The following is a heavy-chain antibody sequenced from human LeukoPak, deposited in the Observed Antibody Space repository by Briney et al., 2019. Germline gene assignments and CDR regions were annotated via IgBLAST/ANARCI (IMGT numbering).Heavy chain of an antibody. J-gene: IGHJ4*02. Sequence: SETLSLTCAVYGGSFSGYYWSWIRQPPGKGLEWIGEINHSASTNYNPSLKSRVTISVDTSRNQFSLKLSSVTAADTAVYYCARQVGYYYDSSGYYADLPDYWGQGTLVTVSS. CDR3: ARQVGYYYDSSGYYADLPDY. CDR1: GGSFSGYY. D-gene: IGHD3-22*01. V-gene: IGHV4-34*01. CDR2: INHSAST.